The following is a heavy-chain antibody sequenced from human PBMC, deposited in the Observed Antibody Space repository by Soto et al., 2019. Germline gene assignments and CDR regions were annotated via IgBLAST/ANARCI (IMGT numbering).Heavy chain of an antibody. CDR3: VRRAISASTNWGAFDV. CDR2: VSPGGDVS. V-gene: IGHV3-23*01. J-gene: IGHJ3*01. D-gene: IGHD7-27*01. Sequence: PGGSLRLSGAASGFPFSSFVINWVRQAPWKGLEWVSTVSPGGDVSHYTDSVKGRFTISRDNSRRTLHLQMDSLRGEDAAVYFCVRRAISASTNWGAFDVWGLGTVIAV. CDR1: GFPFSSFV.